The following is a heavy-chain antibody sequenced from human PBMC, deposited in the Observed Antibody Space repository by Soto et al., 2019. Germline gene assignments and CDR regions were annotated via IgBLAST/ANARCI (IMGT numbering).Heavy chain of an antibody. Sequence: GGSLRLSCAASGFTFSGSAMHWVRQASGKGLEWVGRIRSKANSYATAYAASVKGRFTISRDDSKNTAYLQMNSLKTEDTAVYYCTRLPHSFGAEDAFDSWGQGTMVTVSS. CDR2: IRSKANSYAT. CDR1: GFTFSGSA. D-gene: IGHD3-16*01. CDR3: TRLPHSFGAEDAFDS. J-gene: IGHJ3*02. V-gene: IGHV3-73*01.